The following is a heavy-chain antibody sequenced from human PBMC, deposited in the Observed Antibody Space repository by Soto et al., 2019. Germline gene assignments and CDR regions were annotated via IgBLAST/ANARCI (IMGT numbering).Heavy chain of an antibody. V-gene: IGHV1-8*01. J-gene: IGHJ6*02. CDR1: GYTFTSYD. Sequence: QVQLVQSGAEVKKPGASVTVSCKASGYTFTSYDINWVRQATGQGLEWMGWMNPNSGNTGYAQKFQGRVTMTRNTSVSTAYMALSSLRSEDPAVYYCAREKTHYGMDVWGQGTTVTVSS. CDR3: AREKTHYGMDV. CDR2: MNPNSGNT.